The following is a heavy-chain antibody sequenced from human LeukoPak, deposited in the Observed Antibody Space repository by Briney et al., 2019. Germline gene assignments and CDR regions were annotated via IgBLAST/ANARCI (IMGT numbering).Heavy chain of an antibody. V-gene: IGHV3-48*03. Sequence: PGGSLRLSCAASGFTFSSYEMNWVRQAPGKGLEWVSYISSSGSTIYYADSVKGRFTISRDNAKNSLYLQMNSLRAEDTAVYYCARVWYSSSSFDYWGQGTLVTVSS. CDR2: ISSSGSTI. CDR1: GFTFSSYE. D-gene: IGHD6-13*01. J-gene: IGHJ4*02. CDR3: ARVWYSSSSFDY.